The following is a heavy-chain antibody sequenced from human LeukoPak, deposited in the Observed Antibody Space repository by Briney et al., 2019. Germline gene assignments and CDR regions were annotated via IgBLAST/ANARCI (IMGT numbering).Heavy chain of an antibody. CDR3: SRAINTYWSDY. Sequence: PGGSLTLSCAASGFIFSDHYMDWVRQPPGKGLEWLGRIRKNPRSYTTEYDASVKGTFTISRDDSNHSLYLQMTSLKTEDTAMYYYSRAINTYWSDYWGQGTLVTVSS. V-gene: IGHV3-72*01. CDR2: IRKNPRSYTT. D-gene: IGHD2-8*02. CDR1: GFIFSDHY. J-gene: IGHJ4*02.